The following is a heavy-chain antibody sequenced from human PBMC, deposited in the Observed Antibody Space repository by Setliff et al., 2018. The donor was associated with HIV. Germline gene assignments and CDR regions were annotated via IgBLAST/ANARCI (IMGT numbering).Heavy chain of an antibody. CDR3: ARDPPGYGDPNDY. D-gene: IGHD4-17*01. V-gene: IGHV4-4*07. CDR2: IYSSGST. Sequence: PSETLSLTCTVSGGSISSDYWSWIRQPAGKGLEWIGRIYSSGSTNYNPSLKSRVTMSVDTSKNRFSLKLSSVTAADTAVYYCARDPPGYGDPNDYWGQGTLVTVSS. CDR1: GGSISSDY. J-gene: IGHJ4*02.